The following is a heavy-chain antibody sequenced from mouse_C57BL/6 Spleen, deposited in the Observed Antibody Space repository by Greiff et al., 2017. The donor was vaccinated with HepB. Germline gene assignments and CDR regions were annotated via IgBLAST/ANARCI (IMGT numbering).Heavy chain of an antibody. CDR3: ARWGGIIYGDYAMDY. CDR1: GYTFTSYG. J-gene: IGHJ4*01. Sequence: QVQLQQSGAELARPGASVKLSCKASGYTFTSYGISWVKQRTGQGLEWIGEIYPRSGNTYYNEKFKGKATLTADKSSSTAYMELRSLTSEDSAVYFCARWGGIIYGDYAMDYWGQGTSVTVSS. D-gene: IGHD1-1*01. CDR2: IYPRSGNT. V-gene: IGHV1-81*01.